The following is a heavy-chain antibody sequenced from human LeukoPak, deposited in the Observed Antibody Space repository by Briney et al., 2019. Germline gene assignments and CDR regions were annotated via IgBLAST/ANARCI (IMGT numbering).Heavy chain of an antibody. J-gene: IGHJ3*02. Sequence: PSETLSLTCTVSGGSISSYYWSWVRQAPGKGLEWVANIKQDGSEKYYVDSVKGRFTISRDNAKNSLYLQMNSLRAEDTAVYYCASDFTAFDIWGQGTMVTVSS. CDR2: IKQDGSEK. V-gene: IGHV3-7*01. D-gene: IGHD3-16*01. CDR1: GGSISSYY. CDR3: ASDFTAFDI.